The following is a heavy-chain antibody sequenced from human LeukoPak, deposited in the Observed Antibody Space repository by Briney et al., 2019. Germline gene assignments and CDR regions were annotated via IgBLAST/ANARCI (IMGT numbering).Heavy chain of an antibody. CDR3: ARSLWPEDY. D-gene: IGHD2-21*01. J-gene: IGHJ4*02. V-gene: IGHV3-7*01. CDR1: GFIYSSFW. CDR2: IEPDGSGK. Sequence: GGSLRLPCAASGFIYSSFWMSWVRQAPGKGLEWVANIEPDGSGKNYVDSVRGRFTISRDNAKNSLYLQMNSVRVGDSAVYYCARSLWPEDYWGQGTLVTVSS.